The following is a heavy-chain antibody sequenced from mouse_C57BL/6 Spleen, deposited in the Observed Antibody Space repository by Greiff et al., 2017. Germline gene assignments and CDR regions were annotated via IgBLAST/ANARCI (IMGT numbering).Heavy chain of an antibody. CDR1: GYTFTSYW. Sequence: QVQLQQSGTELVKPGASVKLSCKASGYTFTSYWMHWVKQRPGQGLEWIGNINPSNGGTNYNEKFKSKATLTVDKSSSTAYMQLSSLTSEDAAVYYCARITTGGGWYFDVWGTGTTVTVSS. D-gene: IGHD1-1*01. J-gene: IGHJ1*03. CDR3: ARITTGGGWYFDV. V-gene: IGHV1-53*01. CDR2: INPSNGGT.